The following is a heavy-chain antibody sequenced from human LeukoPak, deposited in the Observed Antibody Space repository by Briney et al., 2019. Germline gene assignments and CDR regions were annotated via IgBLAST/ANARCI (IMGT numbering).Heavy chain of an antibody. J-gene: IGHJ4*02. D-gene: IGHD3-22*01. Sequence: SETLSLTCTVSGGSISNYYWSWIRQPQGKELEWIGYIYHSGSTNYNPSLKSRVTISQDTSKNQFSLKLSSVTAADTAVYYCARNADDSSSYPYFDYWGQGTLVTVSS. CDR2: IYHSGST. V-gene: IGHV4-59*01. CDR3: ARNADDSSSYPYFDY. CDR1: GGSISNYY.